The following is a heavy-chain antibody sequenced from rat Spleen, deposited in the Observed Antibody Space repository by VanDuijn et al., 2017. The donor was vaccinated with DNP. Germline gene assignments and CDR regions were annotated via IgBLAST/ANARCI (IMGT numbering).Heavy chain of an antibody. V-gene: IGHV4-2*01. Sequence: EVKLVESGGGLVQPGRSLKLSCVASGFNFNDYWMGWVRQAPGKGLEWIGEINKDSRTIKYSPSLKDKFTISRDNAQKILYLQMSKLGSEDTAIYYCVRERSGVDHWGQGVMVTVSS. CDR2: INKDSRTI. J-gene: IGHJ2*01. CDR3: VRERSGVDH. CDR1: GFNFNDYW. D-gene: IGHD1-4*01.